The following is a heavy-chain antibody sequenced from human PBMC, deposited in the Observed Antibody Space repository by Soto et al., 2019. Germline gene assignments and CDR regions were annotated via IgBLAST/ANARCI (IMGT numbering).Heavy chain of an antibody. Sequence: SETLSLTCTVSGGSISSSSSYWGWIRQPPGKGLEWIGYIYYSGSTNYNPSLKSRVTISVDTSKNQFSLKLSSVTAADTAVYYCASTLPEDAFDIWGQGTMVTVSS. V-gene: IGHV4-39*01. CDR2: IYYSGST. CDR3: ASTLPEDAFDI. CDR1: GGSISSSSSY. J-gene: IGHJ3*02. D-gene: IGHD2-2*01.